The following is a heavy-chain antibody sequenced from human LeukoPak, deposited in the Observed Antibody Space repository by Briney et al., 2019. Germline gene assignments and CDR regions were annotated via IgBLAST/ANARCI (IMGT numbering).Heavy chain of an antibody. V-gene: IGHV3-33*01. CDR3: TREWYDFWSGYSINWFDP. CDR1: GFTFSSYG. CDR2: IWHDGSNK. J-gene: IGHJ5*02. D-gene: IGHD3-3*01. Sequence: PGRSLRLSCAASGFTFSSYGMHWVRQAPGKGLEWVAVIWHDGSNKYYADSVKGRFTISRDNSKNTLYLQMNSLRAEDTAVYYCTREWYDFWSGYSINWFDPWGQGTLVTVSS.